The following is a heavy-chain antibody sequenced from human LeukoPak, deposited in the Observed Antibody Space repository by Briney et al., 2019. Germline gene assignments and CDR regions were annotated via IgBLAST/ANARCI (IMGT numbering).Heavy chain of an antibody. CDR1: GGTLSSYA. J-gene: IGHJ4*02. CDR2: IIPIFGTA. D-gene: IGHD5-12*01. V-gene: IGHV1-69*05. Sequence: SVKVSCKASGGTLSSYAISWVRQAPGQGLEWMGMIIPIFGTANYAQKFQGRVTVTTDESTSTAYMELSSLRSEDTAVYYCAREARERGYSGYDDYWDQGTLVTVSS. CDR3: AREARERGYSGYDDY.